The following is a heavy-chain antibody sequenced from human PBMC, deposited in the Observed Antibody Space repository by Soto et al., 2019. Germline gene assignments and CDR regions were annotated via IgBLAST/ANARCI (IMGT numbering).Heavy chain of an antibody. D-gene: IGHD3-3*01. CDR3: AKVWSGYYSSYYYGMDG. V-gene: IGHV3-23*01. CDR2: ISGSGGST. CDR1: GFTFSSYA. Sequence: PGGSLRLSCAASGFTFSSYAMSWVRQAPGKGLEWVSAISGSGGSTYYADSVKGRFTISRDNSKNTLYLQMNSLRAEDTAVYYCAKVWSGYYSSYYYGMDGWGQGTTVNLSS. J-gene: IGHJ6*02.